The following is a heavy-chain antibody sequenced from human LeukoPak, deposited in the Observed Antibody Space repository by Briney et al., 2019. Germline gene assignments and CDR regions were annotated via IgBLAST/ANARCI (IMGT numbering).Heavy chain of an antibody. CDR1: GASVSGSPYY. Sequence: SETLSLTCTVSGASVSGSPYYWGWIRQPPGKGLEWIGSIYSSGSTYYNASLQSRVTISIETSKNQISLRLNSVTAADTAIYYCAKSGGYGLIDYWGQGALVTVSS. CDR2: IYSSGST. D-gene: IGHD1-26*01. V-gene: IGHV4-39*01. CDR3: AKSGGYGLIDY. J-gene: IGHJ4*02.